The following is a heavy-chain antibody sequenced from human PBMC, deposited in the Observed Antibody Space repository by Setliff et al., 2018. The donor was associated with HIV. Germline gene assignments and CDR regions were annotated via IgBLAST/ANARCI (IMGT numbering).Heavy chain of an antibody. D-gene: IGHD3-10*01. J-gene: IGHJ6*03. CDR3: ARDRGGHYTGSYYYMEV. CDR1: GGSISPYY. V-gene: IGHV4-4*08. Sequence: PSETLSLTCTASGGSISPYYWSWIRQPPGKGLEWIGFVYNTGTTSSNPSLKSRVTTSVYTSKNQFSLKLSSVTAADTAVYYCARDRGGHYTGSYYYMEVWGKGTTVTVSS. CDR2: VYNTGTT.